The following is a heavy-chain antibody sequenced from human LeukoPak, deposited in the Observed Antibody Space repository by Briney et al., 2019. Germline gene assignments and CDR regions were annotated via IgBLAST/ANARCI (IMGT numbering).Heavy chain of an antibody. CDR1: GGSISSSSYY. Sequence: SETLSLTRTVSGGSISSSSYYWGWIRQPPGKGLEWIGSIYYSGSTYYNPSLKSRVTISVDTSKNQFSLKLSSVTAADTAVYYCARVLSSDAFDIWGQGTMVTVSS. CDR3: ARVLSSDAFDI. CDR2: IYYSGST. J-gene: IGHJ3*02. D-gene: IGHD2-15*01. V-gene: IGHV4-39*07.